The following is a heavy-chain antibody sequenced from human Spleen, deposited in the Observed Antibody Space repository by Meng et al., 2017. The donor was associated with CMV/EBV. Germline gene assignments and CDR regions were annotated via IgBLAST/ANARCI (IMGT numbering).Heavy chain of an antibody. J-gene: IGHJ4*02. Sequence: CGCPFGCCAEYGGHQAPGKGLGWGAVRSYEGSNKYYANSVKGRCTISRDNSKNTLYLQMNSLRAEDTAVYYCARASKQWLVRDYFDYWGQGTLVTVSS. CDR2: RSYEGSNK. D-gene: IGHD6-19*01. CDR3: ARASKQWLVRDYFDY. V-gene: IGHV3-30-3*01. CDR1: GCPFGCCA.